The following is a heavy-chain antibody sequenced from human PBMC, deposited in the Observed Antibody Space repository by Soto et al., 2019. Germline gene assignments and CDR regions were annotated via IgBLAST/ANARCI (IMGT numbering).Heavy chain of an antibody. J-gene: IGHJ3*02. CDR3: ARDRRGSYGRFDAFDI. V-gene: IGHV1-69*13. CDR2: IIPIFGTA. D-gene: IGHD1-26*01. CDR1: GGTFSSYA. Sequence: SVKVSCKASGGTFSSYAISWVRQAPGQGLEWMGGIIPIFGTANYAQKFQGRVTITADESTSTAYMELSSLRSEDTAVYYCARDRRGSYGRFDAFDIWGQGTMVTVSS.